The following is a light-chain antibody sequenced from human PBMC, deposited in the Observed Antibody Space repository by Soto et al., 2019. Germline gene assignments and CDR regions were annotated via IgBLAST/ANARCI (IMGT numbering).Light chain of an antibody. CDR3: QSYDSILSASV. Sequence: QAVVTQPPSVSGAPGQRVTISCAGSSSNIGAGYDVHWYQQLPGTAPKLLIYGNIRRPSGVSDRFSGSKSGTSASLAITGLQAEDEADYYCQSYDSILSASVFGGGTKLTVL. CDR1: SSNIGAGYD. V-gene: IGLV1-40*01. CDR2: GNI. J-gene: IGLJ2*01.